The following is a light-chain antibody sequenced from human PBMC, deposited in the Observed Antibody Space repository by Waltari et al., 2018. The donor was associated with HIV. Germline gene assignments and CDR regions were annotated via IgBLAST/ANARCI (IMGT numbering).Light chain of an antibody. CDR3: YATDSSGIIGM. CDR1: ALPKKY. J-gene: IGLJ3*02. Sequence: SSELTQPPSLSVSPGQAARITCSGDALPKKYAYWYQQKSGQAPVLVIYEDNKRPSGIPVRFSGSSSGTMATLTISGAQVEDEADYYCYATDSSGIIGMFGGGTKLAVL. V-gene: IGLV3-10*01. CDR2: EDN.